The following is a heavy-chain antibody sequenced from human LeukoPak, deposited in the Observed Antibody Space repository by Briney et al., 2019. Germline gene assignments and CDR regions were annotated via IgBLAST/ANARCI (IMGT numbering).Heavy chain of an antibody. V-gene: IGHV4-34*01. Sequence: PSETLSLTCAVYGGSFSGYYWSWLRQPPGKGLEWIGEINHSGSTNYNPSLKSRVTISVDTSKNQFSLKLSSVTAADTAVYYCAGGGGGYDSSGYYYRFWGQGTLVTVSS. CDR2: INHSGST. D-gene: IGHD3-22*01. CDR3: AGGGGGYDSSGYYYRF. J-gene: IGHJ4*02. CDR1: GGSFSGYY.